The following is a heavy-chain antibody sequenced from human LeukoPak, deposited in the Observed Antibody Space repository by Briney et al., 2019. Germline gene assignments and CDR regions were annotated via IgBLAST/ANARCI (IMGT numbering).Heavy chain of an antibody. J-gene: IGHJ4*02. CDR3: ARVRGWDDILTGYPDY. CDR1: GYTFTSYD. V-gene: IGHV1-8*01. CDR2: MNPNSGNT. Sequence: ASVKVSCTASGYTFTSYDINWVRQATGQGLEWMGWMNPNSGNTGYAQKFQGRVTMTRNTSISTAYMELSSLRSEDTAVYYCARVRGWDDILTGYPDYWGQGTLVTVSS. D-gene: IGHD3-9*01.